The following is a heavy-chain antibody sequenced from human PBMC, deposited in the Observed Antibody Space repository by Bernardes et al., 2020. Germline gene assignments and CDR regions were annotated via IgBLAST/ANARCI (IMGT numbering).Heavy chain of an antibody. J-gene: IGHJ4*02. CDR3: AKGDYIAVAGTDFDY. V-gene: IGHV3-23*01. CDR1: GFTFSSYA. Sequence: GGSLRLSCAASGFTFSSYAMSWVRQAPGKGLEWVSAISGSGGSTYYADSVKGRFTISRDNSKNTLYLQMNSLRAEDTAVYYCAKGDYIAVAGTDFDYWGQGYRVTVAS. D-gene: IGHD6-19*01. CDR2: ISGSGGST.